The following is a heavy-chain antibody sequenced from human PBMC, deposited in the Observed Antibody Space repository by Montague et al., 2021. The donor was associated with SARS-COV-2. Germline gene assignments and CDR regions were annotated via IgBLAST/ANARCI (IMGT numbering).Heavy chain of an antibody. CDR3: AKDGEALAWGTFDI. CDR1: RDSIGSHNYF. Sequence: SETLSLTCTVSRDSIGSHNYFWAWIRQPPGKGLEWIGSVDYSGLTFYNPSLDSRVTISVDTSKKQFSLKVNSVTAADTAVYYCAKDGEALAWGTFDIWGQGTMVTVSS. V-gene: IGHV4-39*07. J-gene: IGHJ3*02. CDR2: VDYSGLT. D-gene: IGHD3-10*01.